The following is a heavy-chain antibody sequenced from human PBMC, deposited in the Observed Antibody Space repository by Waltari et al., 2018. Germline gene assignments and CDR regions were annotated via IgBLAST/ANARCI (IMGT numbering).Heavy chain of an antibody. CDR2: IYSGGSK. Sequence: EVQLVESGGGLIQPGGSLRLSCAASGFTVSSNYMSWVRQAPGKGLEGVSVIYSGGSKYYADSVKGRFTISRDNSKNTLYLQMNSLRAEDTAVYYCARDEVPARSYGMDVWGQGTTVTVSS. CDR1: GFTVSSNY. D-gene: IGHD2-2*01. CDR3: ARDEVPARSYGMDV. V-gene: IGHV3-53*01. J-gene: IGHJ6*02.